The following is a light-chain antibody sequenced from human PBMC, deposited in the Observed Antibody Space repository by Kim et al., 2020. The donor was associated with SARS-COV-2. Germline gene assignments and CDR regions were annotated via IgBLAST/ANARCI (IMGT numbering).Light chain of an antibody. CDR1: QSASSSI. V-gene: IGKV3-20*01. CDR3: QQYGSSPRDT. Sequence: LGERATLTCSASQSASSSIIAWYQEKRSQAHRLRIYGACSRATGIPDRVSGSGSGTDLTLVSSRLETEDFAVYYYQQYGSSPRDTFGQGTKVEIK. J-gene: IGKJ1*01. CDR2: GAC.